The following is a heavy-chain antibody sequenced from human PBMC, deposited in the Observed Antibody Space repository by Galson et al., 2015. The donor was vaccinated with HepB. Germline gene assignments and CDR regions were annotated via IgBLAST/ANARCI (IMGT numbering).Heavy chain of an antibody. CDR2: ISFDGVNK. V-gene: IGHV3-30-3*01. J-gene: IGHJ5*02. D-gene: IGHD3-16*01. Sequence: SLRLSCAPSGFAFTNKAVHWVRQAPGKGLEWVAIISFDGVNKNYADSVKGRFTLSRDNSKDILYLQMNSLRADDTAVYYCARDGGDYQTVIWLHTWGQGTLVTVSS. CDR3: ARDGGDYQTVIWLHT. CDR1: GFAFTNKA.